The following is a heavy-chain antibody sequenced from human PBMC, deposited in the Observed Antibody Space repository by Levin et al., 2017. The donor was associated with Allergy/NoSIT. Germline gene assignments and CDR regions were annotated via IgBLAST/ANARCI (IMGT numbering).Heavy chain of an antibody. J-gene: IGHJ4*02. CDR2: IYHSGST. CDR3: ARRYCSGGSCHFDY. CDR1: GGSISSGGYS. Sequence: PSETLSLTCAVSGGSISSGGYSWSWIRQPPGKGLEWIGYIYHSGSTYYNPSLKSRVTISVDRSKNQFSLKLSSVTAADTAVYYCARRYCSGGSCHFDYWGQGTLVTVSS. V-gene: IGHV4-30-2*01. D-gene: IGHD2-15*01.